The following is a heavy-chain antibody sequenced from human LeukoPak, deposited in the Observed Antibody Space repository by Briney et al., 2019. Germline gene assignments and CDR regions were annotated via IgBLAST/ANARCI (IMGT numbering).Heavy chain of an antibody. CDR1: GFTFSSYS. J-gene: IGHJ4*02. Sequence: GGSLRLSCAASGFTFSSYSMNWVRQAPGKGLEWVSDISSSSSTIYYADSVKGRFTISRDNAKNSVYLEMNTLRAEDTAFYYCATSGGPTRPLAYWGQGTLVTVSS. CDR3: ATSGGPTRPLAY. V-gene: IGHV3-48*01. D-gene: IGHD2-15*01. CDR2: ISSSSSTI.